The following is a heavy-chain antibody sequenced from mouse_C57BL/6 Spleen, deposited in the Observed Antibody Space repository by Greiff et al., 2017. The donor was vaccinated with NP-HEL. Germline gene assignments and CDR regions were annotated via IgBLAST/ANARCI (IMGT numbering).Heavy chain of an antibody. J-gene: IGHJ3*01. CDR1: GFTFSSYG. Sequence: DVHLVESGGDLVKPGGSLKLSCAASGFTFSSYGMSWVRQTPDKRLEWVATISSGGSYTYYPDSVKGRFTISRDNAKNTLYLQMSSLKSEDTAMYYCASLLYDYGFAYWGQGTLVTVSA. CDR3: ASLLYDYGFAY. D-gene: IGHD2-4*01. CDR2: ISSGGSYT. V-gene: IGHV5-6*01.